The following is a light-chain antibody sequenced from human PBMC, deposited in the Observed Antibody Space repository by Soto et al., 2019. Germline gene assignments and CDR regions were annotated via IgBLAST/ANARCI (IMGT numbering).Light chain of an antibody. J-gene: IGLJ2*01. CDR3: TSYAGSNNFI. CDR1: TSDVGGYDS. Sequence: QSVLTQPPSASVSPGQSVTISCTGTTSDVGGYDSVAWYQQHPHKAPRLIIYEVNKRPSGVPDRFSGSKSGNTASLTVSGLQADDEADYYCTSYAGSNNFIFGGGTKVTVL. CDR2: EVN. V-gene: IGLV2-8*01.